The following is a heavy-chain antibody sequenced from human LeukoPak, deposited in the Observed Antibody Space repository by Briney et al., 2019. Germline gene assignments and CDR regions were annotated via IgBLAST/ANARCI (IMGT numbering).Heavy chain of an antibody. CDR1: AFTFSIYG. CDR3: ARDRPNYYGSDGHHYRRDCDY. D-gene: IGHD3-10*01. J-gene: IGHJ4*02. Sequence: GGSLRLXCAASAFTFSIYGMSWVRQAPGKGLQWVSFIIIGGESTGYVDSVKGRFTITRDNSENTLYLQMHSVRAEDTAVYYCARDRPNYYGSDGHHYRRDCDYWGRGTLVSVSS. V-gene: IGHV3-23*01. CDR2: IIIGGEST.